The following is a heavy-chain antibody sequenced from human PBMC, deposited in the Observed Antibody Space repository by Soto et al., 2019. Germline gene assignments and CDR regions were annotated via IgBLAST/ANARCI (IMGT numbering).Heavy chain of an antibody. CDR3: ARDPGYCSGGSCLAGHGMDV. J-gene: IGHJ6*02. D-gene: IGHD2-15*01. Sequence: SETLSLTCTVSGGSISSGGYYWSWIRQHPGKGLEWIGYIYYSGSTYYNPSLKSRVTISVDTSKNQFSLKLSSVTAADTAVYYCARDPGYCSGGSCLAGHGMDVWGQGTTVTVSS. CDR2: IYYSGST. CDR1: GGSISSGGYY. V-gene: IGHV4-31*03.